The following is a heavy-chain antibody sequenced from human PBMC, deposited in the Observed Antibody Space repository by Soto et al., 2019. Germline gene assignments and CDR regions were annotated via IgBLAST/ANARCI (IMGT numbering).Heavy chain of an antibody. CDR3: ARDRSSSSWYYFMDV. CDR2: ISYDGSNK. D-gene: IGHD6-13*01. J-gene: IGHJ6*03. Sequence: QVQLVESGGGVVQPGRSLRLSCAASGFTFSSYGMHWVRQAPGKELEWVALISYDGSNKYYADSVKGRFTISRDNSKNTLYLQMNSLRAEDTAMYYCARDRSSSSWYYFMDVWGKGTTVTVSS. CDR1: GFTFSSYG. V-gene: IGHV3-30*03.